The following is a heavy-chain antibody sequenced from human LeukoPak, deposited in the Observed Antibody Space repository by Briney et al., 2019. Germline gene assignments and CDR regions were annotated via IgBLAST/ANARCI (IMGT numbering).Heavy chain of an antibody. Sequence: SQTLSLTCAVSGGSISSGGYSWSWIRQPPGKGLEWIGYIYYSGSTYYNPSLKSRVTISVDTSKNQFSLKLSSVTAADTAVYYCARHLVRGVIPYYMDVWGKGTTVTVSS. V-gene: IGHV4-30-4*07. CDR3: ARHLVRGVIPYYMDV. CDR1: GGSISSGGYS. D-gene: IGHD3-10*01. CDR2: IYYSGST. J-gene: IGHJ6*03.